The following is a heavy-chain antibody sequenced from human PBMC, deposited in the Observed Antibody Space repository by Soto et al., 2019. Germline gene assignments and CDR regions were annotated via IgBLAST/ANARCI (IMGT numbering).Heavy chain of an antibody. D-gene: IGHD3-3*01. CDR3: ARGRFLEWLADV. CDR1: GGSINSGDYY. V-gene: IGHV4-30-4*01. CDR2: IYYSGKT. J-gene: IGHJ6*02. Sequence: TLSLTCTVSGGSINSGDYYWSWIRQPPGKGLEWIGSIYYSGKTYYSPSLKSRVTISVDTSKNQFSLKLSSVTAADTAVYYCARGRFLEWLADVWGQGTTVTVSS.